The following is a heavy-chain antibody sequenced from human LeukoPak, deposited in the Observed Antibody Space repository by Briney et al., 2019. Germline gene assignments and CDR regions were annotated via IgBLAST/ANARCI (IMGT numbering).Heavy chain of an antibody. CDR3: AKDLASTGALDL. J-gene: IGHJ4*02. CDR2: IRQDGDQT. CDR1: GCTFSAYW. V-gene: IGHV3-7*01. Sequence: GGSLRLSCAASGCTFSAYWMHWVRQAPGKGLEWLADIRQDGDQTYYADSVKGRFIISRDNAKNSLYLQLNSLRAEDTAVYYCAKDLASTGALDLWGQGTLVTVPS. D-gene: IGHD1-14*01.